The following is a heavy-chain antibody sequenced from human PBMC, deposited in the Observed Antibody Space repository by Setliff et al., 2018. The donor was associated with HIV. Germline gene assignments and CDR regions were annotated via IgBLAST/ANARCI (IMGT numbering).Heavy chain of an antibody. CDR2: ISSSSNYI. CDR3: ARATVSSPGYSSGWYVY. J-gene: IGHJ4*02. Sequence: PGGSLRLSCAVSGFTFSSYTMNWVRQAPGKGLEWVSSISSSSNYIYYADSVKGRFTISRDNAKNSLYLQMKSLRAEDTAVYYCARATVSSPGYSSGWYVYWGQGTLVTVSS. D-gene: IGHD6-19*01. V-gene: IGHV3-21*01. CDR1: GFTFSSYT.